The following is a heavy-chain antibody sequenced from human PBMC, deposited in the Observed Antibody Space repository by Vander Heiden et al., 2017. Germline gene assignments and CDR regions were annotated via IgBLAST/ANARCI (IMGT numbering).Heavy chain of an antibody. CDR2: IKSKAEGGAT. D-gene: IGHD1-26*01. V-gene: IGHV3-15*07. CDR3: TTGGSYSAFDI. CDR1: GLTFTNAW. Sequence: EVQLVESGGGLVKPGGSLRLSCAVSGLTFTNAWMSWVRQAPGKGLEWVGRIKSKAEGGATDYAAPVKGRFTISRDDSENTVYLQMNSLKSEDTAVYYCTTGGSYSAFDIWGQGTMVTVSS. J-gene: IGHJ3*02.